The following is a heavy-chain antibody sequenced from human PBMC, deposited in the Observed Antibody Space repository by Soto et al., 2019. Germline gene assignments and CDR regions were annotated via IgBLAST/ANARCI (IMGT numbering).Heavy chain of an antibody. CDR1: GFTVSSNY. CDR2: IYSGGST. J-gene: IGHJ4*02. D-gene: IGHD4-17*01. CDR3: ARLLMTTVTKDYFDY. Sequence: PGGSLRLSCAASGFTVSSNYMSWVRQAPGKGLEWVSVIYSGGSTYYADSVKGRFTISRDNSKNTLYLQMNSLRAEDTAVYYCARLLMTTVTKDYFDYWGQGTLVTVSS. V-gene: IGHV3-66*01.